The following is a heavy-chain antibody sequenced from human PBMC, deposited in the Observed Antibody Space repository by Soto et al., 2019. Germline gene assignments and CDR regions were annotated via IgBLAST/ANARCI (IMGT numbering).Heavy chain of an antibody. CDR1: GFTFSSYG. CDR3: ARDKKAGGYCSGGSCYWWPYFQH. CDR2: IWYDGSNK. D-gene: IGHD2-15*01. Sequence: PGGSLRLSCAASGFTFSSYGMHWVRQAPGKGLEWVAVIWYDGSNKYYADSVKGRFTISRDNSKNTLYLQMNSLRAEDTAVYYCARDKKAGGYCSGGSCYWWPYFQHWGQGTLVTVSS. J-gene: IGHJ1*01. V-gene: IGHV3-33*01.